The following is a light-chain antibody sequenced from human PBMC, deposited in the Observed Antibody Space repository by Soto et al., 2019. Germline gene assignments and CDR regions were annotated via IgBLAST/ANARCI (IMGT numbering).Light chain of an antibody. CDR2: AAS. V-gene: IGKV1-8*01. CDR3: QRYYSYPIT. Sequence: AIRMTQSPSSFSASTGDRVTITCRASQGISSYLAGYQQKPGKAPKLLIYAASTLQSGVPSRFSGSGSGTDYTLTSSSMQSEDFATYYCQRYYSYPITFGQGTRLEIK. J-gene: IGKJ5*01. CDR1: QGISSY.